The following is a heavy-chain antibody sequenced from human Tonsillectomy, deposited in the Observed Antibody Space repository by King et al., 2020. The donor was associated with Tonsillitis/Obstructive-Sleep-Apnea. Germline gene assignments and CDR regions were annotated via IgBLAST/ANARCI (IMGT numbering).Heavy chain of an antibody. J-gene: IGHJ6*03. CDR3: ARDSIVVVPAAIAWYYYYMDV. CDR1: GGTFSSYA. D-gene: IGHD2-2*01. Sequence: QLVQSGAEVKKPGSSVKVSCQASGGTFSSYAIRWVRQAPGQGLEWMGGIIPIFGTANYAQKFQGRVTITADESTSTAYMELSSLRSEDTAVYYCARDSIVVVPAAIAWYYYYMDVWGKGTTVTVSS. CDR2: IIPIFGTA. V-gene: IGHV1-69*12.